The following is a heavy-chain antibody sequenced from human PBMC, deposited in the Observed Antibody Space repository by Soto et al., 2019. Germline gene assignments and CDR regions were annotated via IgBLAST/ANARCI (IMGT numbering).Heavy chain of an antibody. Sequence: EVQLLESGGGLVQPGGSLRLSCAASGFTFSNYAMSWVRQAPGKGLEWGSAISGSGASTYYADSVKGRFTIFRDNSENTLYLQMNSLRAEDTAVFYCATIMYDDIWGSYRYSDYWGQGTLVTVSS. J-gene: IGHJ4*02. CDR1: GFTFSNYA. D-gene: IGHD3-16*02. CDR3: ATIMYDDIWGSYRYSDY. V-gene: IGHV3-23*01. CDR2: ISGSGAST.